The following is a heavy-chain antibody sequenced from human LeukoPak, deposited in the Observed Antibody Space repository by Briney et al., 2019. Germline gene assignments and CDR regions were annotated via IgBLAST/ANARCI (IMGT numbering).Heavy chain of an antibody. D-gene: IGHD2-2*01. J-gene: IGHJ4*01. Sequence: GGSLRLSCAASGFTFSNYGMSWVRQAPGKGLEWVSAISGSGVTTYCADSVKGRFTISRDNSKHTLYLQMNSLRAEDTAVYYCSKWKAIVLVPAARSPIDYWGHGTLVTVSS. CDR1: GFTFSNYG. CDR3: SKWKAIVLVPAARSPIDY. CDR2: ISGSGVTT. V-gene: IGHV3-23*01.